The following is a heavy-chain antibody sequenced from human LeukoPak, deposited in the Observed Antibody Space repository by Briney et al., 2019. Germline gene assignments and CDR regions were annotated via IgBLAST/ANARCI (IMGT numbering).Heavy chain of an antibody. Sequence: SETLSLTCTVSGGAISSYYWTWIRQPPGKGLEWIGYIYYSGGTKYNPSLMSRVTISVDRAQNQFSLSLTSVTAADTAVYYCARDGLYDSNGYYMDSWGQGTLVIVSP. CDR3: ARDGLYDSNGYYMDS. CDR1: GGAISSYY. D-gene: IGHD3-22*01. V-gene: IGHV4-59*01. CDR2: IYYSGGT. J-gene: IGHJ4*02.